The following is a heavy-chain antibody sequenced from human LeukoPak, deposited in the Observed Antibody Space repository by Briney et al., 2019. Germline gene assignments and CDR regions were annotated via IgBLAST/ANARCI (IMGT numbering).Heavy chain of an antibody. J-gene: IGHJ4*02. CDR2: ISAYNGNT. V-gene: IGHV1-18*01. D-gene: IGHD3-16*01. CDR1: GYTFTSYG. CDR3: ARDVGRSYDLDY. Sequence: GASLKVSCKASGYTFTSYGTSWVRQAPGPGLEWMGWISAYNGNTDYAQSLQGRVTMTIDTSTSTVYMELRSLRSDDTAVYYCARDVGRSYDLDYWGQGTLVTVSS.